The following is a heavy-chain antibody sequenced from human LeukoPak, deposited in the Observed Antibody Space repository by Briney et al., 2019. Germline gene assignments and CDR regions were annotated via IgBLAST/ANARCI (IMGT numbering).Heavy chain of an antibody. CDR1: GFTFSSYS. CDR2: ISSSSSYI. Sequence: GGSLRLSCAASGFTFSSYSMNWVRQAPGKGLEWVSSISSSSSYIYYADSVKGRFTISRDNAKNSLYLQMNSLRAEDTAVYYCAREQKHYYYYYYMDVWGKGTTVTASS. J-gene: IGHJ6*03. CDR3: AREQKHYYYYYYMDV. V-gene: IGHV3-21*01.